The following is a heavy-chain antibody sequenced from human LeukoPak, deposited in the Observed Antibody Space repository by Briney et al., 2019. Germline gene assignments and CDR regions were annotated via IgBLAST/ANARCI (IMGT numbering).Heavy chain of an antibody. D-gene: IGHD6-13*01. CDR2: ISYDGSNK. Sequence: GGSLRLSCAASGFTFSSYAMHWVRQAPGKGLEWVAVISYDGSNKYYADSVKGRFTISRDNSKNTLYLQMNSLRAEDTAVYYCAKEVPGNRLFSSSWYRYFDYWGQGTLVTVSS. CDR3: AKEVPGNRLFSSSWYRYFDY. V-gene: IGHV3-30-3*01. CDR1: GFTFSSYA. J-gene: IGHJ4*02.